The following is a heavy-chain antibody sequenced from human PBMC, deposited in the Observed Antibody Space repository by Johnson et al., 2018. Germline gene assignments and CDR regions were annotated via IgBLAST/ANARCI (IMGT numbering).Heavy chain of an antibody. V-gene: IGHV3-33*01. CDR2: IWYDGMKK. J-gene: IGHJ6*02. D-gene: IGHD2-21*01. CDR3: VGYCGGWICYSRDYHYYDMDR. Sequence: QVQLVQSGGGVVQPGGSLRLSCEASGFRFSSYGMHWVRQAPGKGLEWVAVIWYDGMKKYYVESVKGRFTISRDNSKNTLFLQMDSLRAEDTAVFFCVGYCGGWICYSRDYHYYDMDRWGQGTAVIVSS. CDR1: GFRFSSYG.